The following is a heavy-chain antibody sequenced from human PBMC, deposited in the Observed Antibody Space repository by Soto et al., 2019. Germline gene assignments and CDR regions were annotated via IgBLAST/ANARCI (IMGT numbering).Heavy chain of an antibody. CDR1: GGTFSSYA. Sequence: ASVKVSCKASGGTFSSYAISWVRQAPGQGLEWMGGIIPIFGTANYAQKFQGRVTITADKSTSTAYMELSSLRSEDTAVYYCARERVVVTAIDAFDIWGQGPMRTVSS. CDR3: ARERVVVTAIDAFDI. D-gene: IGHD2-21*02. J-gene: IGHJ3*02. V-gene: IGHV1-69*06. CDR2: IIPIFGTA.